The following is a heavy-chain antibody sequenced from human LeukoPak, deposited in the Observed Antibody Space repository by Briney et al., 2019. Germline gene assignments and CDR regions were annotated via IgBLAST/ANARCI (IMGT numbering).Heavy chain of an antibody. D-gene: IGHD3-9*01. J-gene: IGHJ3*02. Sequence: GGSLRLSCAASGFTFSNYNINWVRQAPGKGLEWVSFMSTSGRAIFYADSVKGRFTISRDNAKNSLYLQMNSLRDEDTAVYYCARAPPYYDIHRDAFDIWGQGTMVTVSS. CDR2: MSTSGRAI. CDR3: ARAPPYYDIHRDAFDI. V-gene: IGHV3-48*02. CDR1: GFTFSNYN.